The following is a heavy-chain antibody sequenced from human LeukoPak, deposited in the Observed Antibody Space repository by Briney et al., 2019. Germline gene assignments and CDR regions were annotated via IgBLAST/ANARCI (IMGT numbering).Heavy chain of an antibody. CDR3: ARSLSSSWAKTDYYMDV. Sequence: GESLKISCKASGYSFSSYWIAWVRQMPGKGLEWMGIIYPGDSDTRYSPSFQGQVTISADKSISTAYLQWSSLKASDTAMYYCARSLSSSWAKTDYYMDVWGKGTTVTVPS. D-gene: IGHD6-13*01. CDR2: IYPGDSDT. CDR1: GYSFSSYW. J-gene: IGHJ6*03. V-gene: IGHV5-51*01.